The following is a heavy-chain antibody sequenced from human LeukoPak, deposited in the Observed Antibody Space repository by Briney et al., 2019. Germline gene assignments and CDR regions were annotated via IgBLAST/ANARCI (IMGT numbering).Heavy chain of an antibody. Sequence: QTGGSLRLSCAASGFTFDDYAMHWVRQAPGKGLEWVSLISWDGGSTYYADSVKGRFTISRDNSKNSLYLQMNSLRAEDTALYYCAKDSHAGELSQVDYWGQGTLVTVSS. CDR3: AKDSHAGELSQVDY. CDR1: GFTFDDYA. D-gene: IGHD3-16*02. V-gene: IGHV3-43D*03. CDR2: ISWDGGST. J-gene: IGHJ4*02.